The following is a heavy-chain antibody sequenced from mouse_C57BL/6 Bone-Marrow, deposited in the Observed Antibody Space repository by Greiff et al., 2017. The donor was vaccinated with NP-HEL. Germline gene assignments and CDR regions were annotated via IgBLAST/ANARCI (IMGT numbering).Heavy chain of an antibody. CDR2: ISYDGSN. Sequence: EVQLQQSGPGLVKPSQSLSLTCSVTGYSITSGYYWNWIRQFPGNKLEWMGYISYDGSNNYNPSLKNRISITRDTSKNQFFLKLNSVTTEDTATYYCARERLGFAYWGQGTLVTVSA. V-gene: IGHV3-6*01. D-gene: IGHD2-4*01. CDR1: GYSITSGYY. CDR3: ARERLGFAY. J-gene: IGHJ3*01.